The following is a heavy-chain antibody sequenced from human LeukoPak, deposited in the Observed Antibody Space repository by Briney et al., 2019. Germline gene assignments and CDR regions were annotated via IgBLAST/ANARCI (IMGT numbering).Heavy chain of an antibody. D-gene: IGHD3-10*01. CDR2: IYTSGST. Sequence: PSETLSLTCTVSGGSISSYYWSWIRRPPGKGLEWIGYIYTSGSTNYNPSLKSRVTISVDTSKNQFSLKLSSVTAADTAVYYCARQHWGKVLLWFGEGWFDPWGQGTLVTVSS. J-gene: IGHJ5*02. CDR3: ARQHWGKVLLWFGEGWFDP. V-gene: IGHV4-4*09. CDR1: GGSISSYY.